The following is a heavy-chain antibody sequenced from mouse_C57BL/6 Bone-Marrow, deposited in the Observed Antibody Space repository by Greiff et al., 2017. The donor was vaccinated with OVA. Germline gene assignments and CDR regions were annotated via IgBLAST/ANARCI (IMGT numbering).Heavy chain of an antibody. CDR2: ISYDGSN. Sequence: DVKLQESGPGLVKPSQSLSLTCSVTGYSITSGYYWNWIRQFPGNKLEWMGYISYDGSNNYNPSLKNRISITRDTSKNQFFLKLNSVTTEDTATYYCARAATVVPWYFDVWGTGTTVTVSS. J-gene: IGHJ1*03. D-gene: IGHD1-1*01. V-gene: IGHV3-6*01. CDR1: GYSITSGYY. CDR3: ARAATVVPWYFDV.